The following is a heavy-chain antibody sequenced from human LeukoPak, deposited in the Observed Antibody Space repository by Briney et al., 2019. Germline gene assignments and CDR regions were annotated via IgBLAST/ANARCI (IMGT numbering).Heavy chain of an antibody. V-gene: IGHV4-30-2*01. CDR1: GGSISSGGYS. D-gene: IGHD3-22*01. CDR3: ARAVGSSGPYNWFDP. Sequence: SQTLSLTCAVSGGSISSGGYSWSWIRQPPGKGLEWIGYIYHSGSTYYNPSLKSRVTISVDRSKNQFSLKLSSVTAADTAVYYCARAVGSSGPYNWFDPWGQGTLVTVSS. J-gene: IGHJ5*02. CDR2: IYHSGST.